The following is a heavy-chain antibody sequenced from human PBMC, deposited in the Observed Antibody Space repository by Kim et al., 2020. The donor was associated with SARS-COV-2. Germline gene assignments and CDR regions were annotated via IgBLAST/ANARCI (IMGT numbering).Heavy chain of an antibody. V-gene: IGHV4-34*01. CDR3: ARGVLYIYYYYGMDV. J-gene: IGHJ6*02. Sequence: SETLSLTCAVYGGSFSGYYWSWIRQPPGKGLEWIGEINHSGSTNYNPSLKSRVTISVDTSKNQFSLKLSSVTAADTAVYYCARGVLYIYYYYGMDVWGQWTTVTVSS. D-gene: IGHD2-8*01. CDR1: GGSFSGYY. CDR2: INHSGST.